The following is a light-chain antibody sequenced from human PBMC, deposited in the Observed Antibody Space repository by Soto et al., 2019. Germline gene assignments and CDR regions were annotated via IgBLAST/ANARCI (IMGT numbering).Light chain of an antibody. V-gene: IGLV1-44*01. CDR1: SSNVGSNT. CDR3: AAWDGRLNGLVV. CDR2: SNN. J-gene: IGLJ2*01. Sequence: QPVLTQPPSVSGTPGQRVTISCSGSSSNVGSNTVNWYQQLPRTAPKLLIYSNNQRPSGVPDRFSGSKSGTSASLAISGLQSEDEADYYCAAWDGRLNGLVVFGGGTKLTVL.